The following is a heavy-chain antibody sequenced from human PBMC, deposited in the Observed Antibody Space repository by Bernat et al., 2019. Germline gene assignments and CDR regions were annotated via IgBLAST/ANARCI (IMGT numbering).Heavy chain of an antibody. J-gene: IGHJ4*02. D-gene: IGHD3-10*01. V-gene: IGHV4-39*01. CDR1: GASLSSSDHY. CDR2: IYYSGTT. CDR3: TRRRRYYGAGT. Sequence: QPQLQESGPGLVKPSETLSLTCTVSGASLSSSDHYWGWVRQPPGKGLEWIGNIYYSGTTYFNPSLESRLTMSVDTSTNQFSLRLDFVTAADTAIYYCTRRRRYYGAGTWGQGTLVTVS.